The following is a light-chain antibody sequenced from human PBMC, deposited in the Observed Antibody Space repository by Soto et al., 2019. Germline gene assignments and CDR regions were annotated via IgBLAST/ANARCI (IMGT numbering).Light chain of an antibody. CDR3: QQSYNTPQG. J-gene: IGKJ4*01. V-gene: IGKV1-39*01. CDR2: AAS. Sequence: EIQMTQSPSSLSASVGDRATITCRAGQSINTYLNWYQQKPGKAPILLIYAASTMQSGVPSRFSGSGSGTDITITIRSLHPEDLATYYWQQSYNTPQGFGGGTKVDIK. CDR1: QSINTY.